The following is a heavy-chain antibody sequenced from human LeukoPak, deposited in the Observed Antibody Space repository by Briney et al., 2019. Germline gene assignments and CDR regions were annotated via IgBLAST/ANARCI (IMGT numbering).Heavy chain of an antibody. CDR3: ARRAGAYSHPYDY. CDR2: IYSDNT. Sequence: GGSLRLSCTVSGFTVSSNSMSWVRQAPGKGLEWVSFIYSDNTHHSDSVKGRFTISRDNSKNTLYLQMNSLRAEDTAVYYCARRAGAYSHPYDYWGQGTLVTVFS. V-gene: IGHV3-53*01. CDR1: GFTVSSNS. J-gene: IGHJ4*02. D-gene: IGHD4/OR15-4a*01.